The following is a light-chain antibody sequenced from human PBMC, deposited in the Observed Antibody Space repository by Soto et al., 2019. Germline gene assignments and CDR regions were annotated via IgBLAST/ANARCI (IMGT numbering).Light chain of an antibody. V-gene: IGKV1-5*01. Sequence: DIQMTQSPSTLSASVGARVTITRRASQSISTWLAWYQQKPGKVPKLLIYDASSLASGVPSRFSGSGSGTEFTLTINSLQSEDFAVYYCQRYNNWPLTFGGGTKVDIK. CDR2: DAS. CDR1: QSISTW. J-gene: IGKJ4*01. CDR3: QRYNNWPLT.